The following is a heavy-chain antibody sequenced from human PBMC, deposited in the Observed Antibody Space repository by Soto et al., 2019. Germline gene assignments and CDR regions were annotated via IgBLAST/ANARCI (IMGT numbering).Heavy chain of an antibody. D-gene: IGHD3-22*01. J-gene: IGHJ3*02. CDR2: INPNSGGT. CDR3: ATTRRYYYDTSGPDAFDI. V-gene: IGHV1-2*04. CDR1: GYTFTGYY. Sequence: ASVTVSCKDSGYTFTGYYMHWVRQAPGQEREWMGWINPNSGGTNYAQKFQGWVTMTRDTSISTAYMELSRLRSDDTAVYYCATTRRYYYDTSGPDAFDIWGQGTMVTVSS.